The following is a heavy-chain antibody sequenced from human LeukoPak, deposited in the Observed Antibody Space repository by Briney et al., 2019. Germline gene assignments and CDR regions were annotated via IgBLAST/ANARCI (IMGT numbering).Heavy chain of an antibody. CDR3: ARSHTQKEFCGDDRCYPTVWWFDP. CDR2: ISAYNGNT. Sequence: RASVKVSCKASGYTFTSYGISWVRQAPGQGLEWMGWISAYNGNTNFVQNFQGRVTMTTDISINTAYLELSSLRSEDTAVYYCARSHTQKEFCGDDRCYPTVWWFDPWGQGTLVTVSS. J-gene: IGHJ5*02. V-gene: IGHV1-18*04. D-gene: IGHD2-21*01. CDR1: GYTFTSYG.